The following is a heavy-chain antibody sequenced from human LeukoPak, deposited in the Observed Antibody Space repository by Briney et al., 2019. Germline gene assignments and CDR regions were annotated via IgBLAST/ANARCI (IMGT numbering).Heavy chain of an antibody. D-gene: IGHD3-3*01. Sequence: ASVSVSCGASGYTFSGYYMHWVRQARGQGLEGVGCINRNSGGTNYAQHSQGRVTMPRDTSISTAHMELSRLRSDDTAVYYCARGGTYYDFWSGYPSFDYWGQGTLVTVSS. CDR1: GYTFSGYY. V-gene: IGHV1-2*02. J-gene: IGHJ4*02. CDR2: INRNSGGT. CDR3: ARGGTYYDFWSGYPSFDY.